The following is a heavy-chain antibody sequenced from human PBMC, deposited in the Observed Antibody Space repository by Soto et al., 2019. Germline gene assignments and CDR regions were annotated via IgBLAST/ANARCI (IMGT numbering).Heavy chain of an antibody. V-gene: IGHV1-69*06. Sequence: SVKVSCKASGGTFSSYAISWVRQAPGQGLEWMGGIIPIFGTANYAQKFQGRVTITADKSTSTAYMELSSLRSEDTAVYYCARVRADSASYPLVFFDYWGQGTLVTVSS. CDR2: IIPIFGTA. CDR3: ARVRADSASYPLVFFDY. J-gene: IGHJ4*02. CDR1: GGTFSSYA. D-gene: IGHD1-26*01.